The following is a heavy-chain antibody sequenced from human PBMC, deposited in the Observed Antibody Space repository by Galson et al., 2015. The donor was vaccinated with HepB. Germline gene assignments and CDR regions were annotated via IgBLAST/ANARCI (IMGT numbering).Heavy chain of an antibody. CDR3: ARERGGRYMDV. Sequence: SLRLSCAASGFTFSPYTMNWVRQAPGKGLECISYIISNSNNIYYADSVKGRFTISRDNAKSSLYLQMNSLRAEDTAVYYCARERGGRYMDVWGKGITVTVS. V-gene: IGHV3-48*01. CDR2: IISNSNNI. D-gene: IGHD3-10*01. J-gene: IGHJ6*03. CDR1: GFTFSPYT.